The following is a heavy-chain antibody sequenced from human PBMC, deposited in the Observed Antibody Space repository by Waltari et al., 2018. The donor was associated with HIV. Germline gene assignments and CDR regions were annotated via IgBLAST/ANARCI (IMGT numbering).Heavy chain of an antibody. V-gene: IGHV3-30*06. J-gene: IGHJ4*02. CDR2: ISYDGSNK. D-gene: IGHD6-13*01. Sequence: GMHWVRQAPGRGLEWVAVISYDGSNKYYADSVKGRFTISRDNSKNTLYLQMNSLRAEDTAVYFCASALRIVAANDYWGQGTLVTVSS. CDR3: ASALRIVAANDY.